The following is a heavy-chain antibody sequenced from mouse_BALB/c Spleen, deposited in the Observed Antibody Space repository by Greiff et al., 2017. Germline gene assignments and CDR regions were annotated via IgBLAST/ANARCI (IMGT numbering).Heavy chain of an antibody. CDR2: IDPYDSET. Sequence: VQLQQSGTVLARPGASVKLSCKASGYTFTSYWMNWVKQRPEQGLEWIGRIDPYDSETHYNQKFKDKAILTVDKSSSTAYMQLSSLTSEDSAVYYCARYDYDGDYYAMDYWGQGTSVTVSS. CDR3: ARYDYDGDYYAMDY. J-gene: IGHJ4*01. CDR1: GYTFTSYW. V-gene: IGHV1-52*01. D-gene: IGHD2-4*01.